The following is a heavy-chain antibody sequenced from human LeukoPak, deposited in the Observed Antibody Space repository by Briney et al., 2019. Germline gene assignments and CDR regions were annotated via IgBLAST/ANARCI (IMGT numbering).Heavy chain of an antibody. J-gene: IGHJ4*02. CDR3: ARDPLRRFDY. CDR1: GFTLSNYW. Sequence: GGSLRLSCVASGFTLSNYWMTWVRQAPGKGLEWVANMKEDGSEEFYVDSVKGRFTISRDNGKNSVFLQMNSLRVEDTAVYYCARDPLRRFDYWGQGILVTVSS. V-gene: IGHV3-7*03. CDR2: MKEDGSEE.